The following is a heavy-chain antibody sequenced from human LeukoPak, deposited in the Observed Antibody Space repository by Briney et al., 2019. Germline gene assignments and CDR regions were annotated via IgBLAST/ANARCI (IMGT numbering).Heavy chain of an antibody. CDR1: GGSTSSSSYY. CDR2: IYYSGST. V-gene: IGHV4-39*01. CDR3: AEIGYYCYYMDV. J-gene: IGHJ6*03. Sequence: SETLSLTCTVSGGSTSSSSYYWGWIRQPPGEGLEWIGSIYYSGSTYYNPSLKSRVTISVDTSKNQFSLNLSSVTAADTAVYYCAEIGYYCYYMDVWGKGTTVTVSS.